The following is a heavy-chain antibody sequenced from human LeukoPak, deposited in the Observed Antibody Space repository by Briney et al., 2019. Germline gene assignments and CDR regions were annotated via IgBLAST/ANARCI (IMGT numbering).Heavy chain of an antibody. J-gene: IGHJ4*02. Sequence: GGSLRLSCAASGFTFSSYGMYWVRQAPGKGLEWVSAISGSGGSTYYADSVKGRFTISRDNSKNTLYLQMNSLRAEDTAVYYCAKDSGSIVGATFDYWGQGTLVTVSS. V-gene: IGHV3-23*01. D-gene: IGHD1-26*01. CDR1: GFTFSSYG. CDR2: ISGSGGST. CDR3: AKDSGSIVGATFDY.